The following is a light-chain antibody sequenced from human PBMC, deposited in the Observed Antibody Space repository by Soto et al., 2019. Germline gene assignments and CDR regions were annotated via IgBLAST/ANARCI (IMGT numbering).Light chain of an antibody. J-gene: IGLJ1*01. Sequence: QSVLTQPPSASGTPGQSVTISCSGSSSNIGSDTVNWYQHLPGTAPKLLIYSNNQRPSGVPDRFSGSKSGSSASLAISGLQSEDEADYYCASWDASLSGRGVFGTGTKVTVL. V-gene: IGLV1-44*01. CDR1: SSNIGSDT. CDR3: ASWDASLSGRGV. CDR2: SNN.